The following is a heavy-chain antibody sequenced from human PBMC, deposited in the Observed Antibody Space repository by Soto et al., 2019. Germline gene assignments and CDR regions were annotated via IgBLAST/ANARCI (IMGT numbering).Heavy chain of an antibody. V-gene: IGHV4-4*02. Sequence: SETLSHTCAVSGGSISSSNWWNWVRQPPGKGLEWIGHIYDSGKTYSNPSLKSQVTISVDTSKSQFSLKLTSVTAADTAVYYCARGPTTDKVDFWGQGTLVT. CDR2: IYDSGKT. D-gene: IGHD4-17*01. CDR3: ARGPTTDKVDF. J-gene: IGHJ4*02. CDR1: GGSISSSNW.